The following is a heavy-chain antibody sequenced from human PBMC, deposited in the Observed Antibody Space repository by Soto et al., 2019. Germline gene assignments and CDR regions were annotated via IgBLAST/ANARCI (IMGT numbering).Heavy chain of an antibody. Sequence: EVQLVESGGGLVQPGRSLRLSCAASGFTFDDYAMHWVRQAPGKGLEWVSGISWNSGSIGYADSVKGRFTISRDNAKNSLYLQMNCLRADETAMYYCAKELYCSSTRCYSRPHDAFDIWGQGTMVTVSS. J-gene: IGHJ3*02. D-gene: IGHD2-2*02. V-gene: IGHV3-9*01. CDR2: ISWNSGSI. CDR1: GFTFDDYA. CDR3: AKELYCSSTRCYSRPHDAFDI.